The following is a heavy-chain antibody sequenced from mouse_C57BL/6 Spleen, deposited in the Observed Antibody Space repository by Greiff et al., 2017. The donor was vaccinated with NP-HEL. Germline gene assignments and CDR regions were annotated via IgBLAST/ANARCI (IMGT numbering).Heavy chain of an antibody. V-gene: IGHV5-17*01. CDR2: ISSGSSTI. D-gene: IGHD2-3*01. CDR1: GFTFSDYG. Sequence: EVKVVESGGGLVKPGGSLKLSCAASGFTFSDYGMHWVRQAPEKGLEWVAYISSGSSTIYYADTVKGRFTISRDNAKNTLFLQMTSLRSEDTAMYYCARSYDGYYEAMDYWGQGTSVTVSS. J-gene: IGHJ4*01. CDR3: ARSYDGYYEAMDY.